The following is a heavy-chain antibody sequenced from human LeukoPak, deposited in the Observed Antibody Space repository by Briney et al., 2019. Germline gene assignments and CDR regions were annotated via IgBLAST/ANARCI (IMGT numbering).Heavy chain of an antibody. CDR2: INHSGST. Sequence: SETLSLTCAVYGGSFSGYYWSWIRQPPGKGLEWIGEINHSGSTNYNPSLKSRVTISVDTSKNQFSLKLSSVTAADTAVYYCAGPAYSSSWLSFDYWGQGTLVTVSS. CDR3: AGPAYSSSWLSFDY. D-gene: IGHD6-13*01. J-gene: IGHJ4*02. V-gene: IGHV4-34*01. CDR1: GGSFSGYY.